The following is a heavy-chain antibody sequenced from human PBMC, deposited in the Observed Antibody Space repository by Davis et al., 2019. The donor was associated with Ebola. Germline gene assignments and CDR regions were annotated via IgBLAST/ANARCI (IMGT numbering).Heavy chain of an antibody. J-gene: IGHJ4*02. Sequence: PSETLSLTCTVSGDSISSYYWSWIRQPPGKGLEWIGYIYYSGSSNYNPSLQSRVTISVDTSKNQFSLELRSVTAADTAVYYCARAPLRRGYSHFDNWGQGTLVTVSS. CDR2: IYYSGSS. V-gene: IGHV4-59*01. CDR1: GDSISSYY. CDR3: ARAPLRRGYSHFDN. D-gene: IGHD5-18*01.